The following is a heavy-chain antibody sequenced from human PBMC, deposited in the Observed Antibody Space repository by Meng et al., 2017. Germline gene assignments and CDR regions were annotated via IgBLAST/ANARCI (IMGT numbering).Heavy chain of an antibody. CDR1: GGSFSGYY. CDR3: ARGRWRGNRFDP. V-gene: IGHV4-34*01. J-gene: IGHJ5*02. D-gene: IGHD3-10*01. CDR2: INHSGST. Sequence: QGQLQQWGAGLLKPSETLSLPCAVYGGSFSGYYWSGIRQPPGKGLEWIGEINHSGSTNYNPSLRSRVTISVDTSKNQFSLKLSSVTAADTAVYYCARGRWRGNRFDPWGQGTLVTVSS.